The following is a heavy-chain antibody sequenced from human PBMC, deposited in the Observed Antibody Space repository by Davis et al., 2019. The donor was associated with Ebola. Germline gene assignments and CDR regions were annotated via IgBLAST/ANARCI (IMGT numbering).Heavy chain of an antibody. D-gene: IGHD4-17*01. CDR1: GGSISSYY. Sequence: SETLSLTCTVSGGSISSYYWSWIRQPPGKGLEWIGYIYYSGSTNYNPSLKSRVTISVDTSKNQFSLKLSSVTAADTAVYYCARVRSDYGDYGYYYYYGMDVWGQGTTVTVSS. CDR3: ARVRSDYGDYGYYYYYGMDV. CDR2: IYYSGST. V-gene: IGHV4-59*12. J-gene: IGHJ6*02.